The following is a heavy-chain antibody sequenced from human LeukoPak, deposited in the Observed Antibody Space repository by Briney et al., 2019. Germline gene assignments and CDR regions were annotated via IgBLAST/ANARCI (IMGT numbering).Heavy chain of an antibody. V-gene: IGHV3-23*01. Sequence: PGGSLRLSCAASGFTFSSYAMSWVRQAPGKGLEWDSAISGSGGSTYYADSVKGRFTISRDNSKNTLYLQMNSLRAEDTAVYYCAKGTMVRGVIITPFDYWGQGTLVTVSS. CDR1: GFTFSSYA. J-gene: IGHJ4*02. D-gene: IGHD3-10*01. CDR2: ISGSGGST. CDR3: AKGTMVRGVIITPFDY.